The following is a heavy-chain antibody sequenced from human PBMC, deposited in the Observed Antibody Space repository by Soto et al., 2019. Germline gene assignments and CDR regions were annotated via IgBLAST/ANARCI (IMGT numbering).Heavy chain of an antibody. CDR1: GYTFTSYG. CDR2: ISAYSGDT. V-gene: IGHV1-18*01. J-gene: IGHJ6*02. D-gene: IGHD5-18*01. CDR3: ARDTAMVMGYYGMDV. Sequence: ASVKVSCKASGYTFTSYGISWVRQAPGQGLEWMGGISAYSGDTNYARKLQGRVTMTTPTCISTAYRELRRLRGDETAWDECARDTAMVMGYYGMDVWGQGTTVTVS.